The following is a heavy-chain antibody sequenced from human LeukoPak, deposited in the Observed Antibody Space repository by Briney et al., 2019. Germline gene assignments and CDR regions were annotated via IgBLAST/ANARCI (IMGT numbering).Heavy chain of an antibody. D-gene: IGHD2-21*01. J-gene: IGHJ4*02. V-gene: IGHV3-7*01. CDR3: ARSLWPEDY. CDR1: GFAFSSYW. CDR2: INQDGNSQ. Sequence: GGSLRLSCEASGFAFSSYWASWPRQAPGKGLEGVANINQDGNSQNYVDSVRGRFTISKDNAKNSVYLQMNSLRAEDTAVYYCARSLWPEDYWGQGILVTVSS.